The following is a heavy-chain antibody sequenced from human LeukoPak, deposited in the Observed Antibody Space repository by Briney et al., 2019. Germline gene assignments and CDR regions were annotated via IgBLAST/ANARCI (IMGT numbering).Heavy chain of an antibody. CDR3: ARIVVVPAVPRSRYFDL. Sequence: SQTLSLTCTVSGGSISSGDYYWSWIRQPPGKGLEWIGYIYYSGSTYYNPSLKSRVTISVDTSKNQFSLKLSSVTAADTAVYYCARIVVVPAVPRSRYFDLWGRGTLVTVSS. CDR1: GGSISSGDYY. V-gene: IGHV4-30-4*08. D-gene: IGHD2-2*01. CDR2: IYYSGST. J-gene: IGHJ2*01.